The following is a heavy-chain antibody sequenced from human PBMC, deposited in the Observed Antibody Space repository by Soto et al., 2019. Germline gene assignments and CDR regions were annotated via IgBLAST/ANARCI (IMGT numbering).Heavy chain of an antibody. CDR2: IKQDGSVK. Sequence: EVQLVESGGGLVQPGGSLRLSCAASGFTFSRYWMSWVRQAPGKGLEWVANIKQDGSVKYYVDSVKGRFTISRDNAKNSLYLQMNSLRAEDTAVYYCARHYCSGRNCLFGPWGQGTLVTVSS. J-gene: IGHJ5*02. V-gene: IGHV3-7*01. CDR3: ARHYCSGRNCLFGP. CDR1: GFTFSRYW. D-gene: IGHD2-15*01.